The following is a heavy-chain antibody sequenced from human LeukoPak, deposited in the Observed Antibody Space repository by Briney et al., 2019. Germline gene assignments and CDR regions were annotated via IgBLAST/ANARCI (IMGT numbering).Heavy chain of an antibody. CDR1: GFPFSEYW. CDR2: IKQDGSEK. Sequence: GGSLRLSCAASGFPFSEYWMTWVRQAPGKGLEWVANIKQDGSEKYYVDSVKGRFTISRDNAKNVLYLQMNSLRVEDTAVFYCANEDPPDYWGQGTLVTVSS. CDR3: ANEDPPDY. J-gene: IGHJ4*02. V-gene: IGHV3-7*01.